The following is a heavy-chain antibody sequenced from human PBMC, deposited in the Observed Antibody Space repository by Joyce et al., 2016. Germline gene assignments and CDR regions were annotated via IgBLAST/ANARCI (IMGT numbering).Heavy chain of an antibody. Sequence: QGQLVESGGGVVQPGRSLRLSCAASGFTFSNYGMHWVRQAPGKVLEWVAVISYDGSNKHYGDSVKGRFTISRDNSKNTLYLQMNSLRAEDTAVYYCAGGIVTGYFGYWGQGTLVTVSS. CDR2: ISYDGSNK. V-gene: IGHV3-30*03. D-gene: IGHD3-9*01. J-gene: IGHJ4*02. CDR3: AGGIVTGYFGY. CDR1: GFTFSNYG.